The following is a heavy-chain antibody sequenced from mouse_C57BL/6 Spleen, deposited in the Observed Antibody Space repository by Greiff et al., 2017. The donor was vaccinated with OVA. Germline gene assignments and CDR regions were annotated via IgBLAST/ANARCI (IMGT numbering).Heavy chain of an antibody. J-gene: IGHJ3*01. D-gene: IGHD1-1*01. V-gene: IGHV1-82*01. CDR2: IYPGDGDT. CDR1: GYAFSSSW. Sequence: QVQLQQSGPELVKPGASVKISCKASGYAFSSSWMNWVKQRPGKGLEWIGRIYPGDGDTNYNGKFKGKATLTADKSSSTAYMQLSSLTSEDSAVYFCARSKDYYGPWFAYWGQGTLVTVSA. CDR3: ARSKDYYGPWFAY.